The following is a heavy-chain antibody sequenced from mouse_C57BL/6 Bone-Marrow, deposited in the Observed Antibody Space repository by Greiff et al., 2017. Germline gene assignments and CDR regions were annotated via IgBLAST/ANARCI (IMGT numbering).Heavy chain of an antibody. J-gene: IGHJ3*01. D-gene: IGHD1-1*01. CDR1: GFNINDYY. V-gene: IGHV14-2*01. CDR3: ARALRSWFAY. CDR2: IDPEDGGT. Sequence: VQLKQSGAELVKPGASVKLSCTASGFNINDYYMHWVKQRTEQGLEWIGRIDPEDGGTKYAPKFQGKATITADTSSNTAYLQLSSLTSEDSAVYYCARALRSWFAYGGQGNLVTVSA.